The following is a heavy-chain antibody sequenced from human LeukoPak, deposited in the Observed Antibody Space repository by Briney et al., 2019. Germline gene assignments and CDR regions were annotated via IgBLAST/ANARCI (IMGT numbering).Heavy chain of an antibody. J-gene: IGHJ3*02. D-gene: IGHD1-20*01. CDR1: GFTFSSYS. CDR3: ARDERLTGTPDAFDI. V-gene: IGHV3-21*01. Sequence: GGSLRLSCAASGFTFSSYSMNWVRQAAGKGLEWVSSISSSSSYIYYADSVKGRFTISRDSAKNSLYLQMNSLRAEDTAVYYCARDERLTGTPDAFDIWGQGTMVTVSS. CDR2: ISSSSSYI.